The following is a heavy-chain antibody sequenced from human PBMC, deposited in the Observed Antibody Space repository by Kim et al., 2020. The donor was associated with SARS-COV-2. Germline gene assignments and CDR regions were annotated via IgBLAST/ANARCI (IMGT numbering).Heavy chain of an antibody. CDR1: GGSFSGYY. V-gene: IGHV4-34*01. D-gene: IGHD6-13*01. CDR2: INHSGST. Sequence: SETLSLTCAVYGGSFSGYYWSWIRQPPGKGLEWIGEINHSGSTNYNPSLKSRVTISVDTSKNQFSLKLSSVTAADTAVYYCARSHSSSFFGFRTETDYWGQGTLVTVSS. CDR3: ARSHSSSFFGFRTETDY. J-gene: IGHJ4*02.